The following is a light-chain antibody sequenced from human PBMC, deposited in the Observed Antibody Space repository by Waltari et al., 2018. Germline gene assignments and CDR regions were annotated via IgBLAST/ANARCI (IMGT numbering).Light chain of an antibody. CDR1: QDITND. CDR3: QHYYASPFI. CDR2: ETS. J-gene: IGKJ4*01. Sequence: IQMTQSPSSLSASVGDRVTITCRASQDITNDLAWYQLKPGETPKLLIYETSNLQGGIPSRFSVSGSGTYFTLTISSLQSEDFATYYCQHYYASPFIFGGGTKVDIK. V-gene: IGKV1-6*02.